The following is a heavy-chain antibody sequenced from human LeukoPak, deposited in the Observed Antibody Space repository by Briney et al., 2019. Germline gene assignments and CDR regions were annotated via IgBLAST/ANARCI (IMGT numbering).Heavy chain of an antibody. Sequence: PGGSLRLSCAASGFTFSSYGMSWVRQAPGKGLEWVSAITATSSSTHDADSVQGRFAISRDNSKNTLDLQMNSLRPEDTAIYYCAKLSESGTYNNFFHYWGQGTLVTVFS. J-gene: IGHJ4*02. V-gene: IGHV3-23*01. D-gene: IGHD3-10*01. CDR2: ITATSSST. CDR1: GFTFSSYG. CDR3: AKLSESGTYNNFFHY.